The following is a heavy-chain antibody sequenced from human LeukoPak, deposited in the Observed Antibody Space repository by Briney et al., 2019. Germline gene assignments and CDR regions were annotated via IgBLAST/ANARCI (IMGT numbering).Heavy chain of an antibody. V-gene: IGHV3-33*06. CDR2: IWYDGSNK. CDR3: AKDPVGGSYDPALDY. D-gene: IGHD3-16*01. Sequence: PGGSLRLSCAASGFTFSSYGRHWVRQAPGKGLEWVAIIWYDGSNKYYADSVKGRFTISRDNSKNTLYLQMNSLRAEDTAVYYCAKDPVGGSYDPALDYWGQGTLVTVSS. CDR1: GFTFSSYG. J-gene: IGHJ4*02.